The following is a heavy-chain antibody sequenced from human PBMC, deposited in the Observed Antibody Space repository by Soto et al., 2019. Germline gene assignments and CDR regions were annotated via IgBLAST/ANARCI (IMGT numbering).Heavy chain of an antibody. CDR2: IYHSGST. CDR1: GGSISSGGYS. D-gene: IGHD3-22*01. Sequence: PSETLSLTCAVSGGSISSGGYSWGWIRQPPGKGLEWIGYIYHSGSTYYNPSLKSRVTISVDRSKNQFSLKLSSVTAADTAVYYCERAQIAYYYDSWGQGTLVTVYS. V-gene: IGHV4-30-2*01. CDR3: ERAQIAYYYDS. J-gene: IGHJ4*02.